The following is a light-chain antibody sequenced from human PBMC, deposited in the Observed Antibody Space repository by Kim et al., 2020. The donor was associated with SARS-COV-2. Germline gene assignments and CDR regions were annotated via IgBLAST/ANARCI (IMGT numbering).Light chain of an antibody. Sequence: DIVMTQSPDPLAVSLGERATINCKSSQTILSNSDNKNYLAWYQQKPGQPPKLLIYWASTRETGVPDRFSGSGSGTDFTLTISSLQAEDVAVYYCQQYYGTPYTFGQGTKLEI. CDR2: WAS. CDR1: QTILSNSDNKNY. J-gene: IGKJ2*01. CDR3: QQYYGTPYT. V-gene: IGKV4-1*01.